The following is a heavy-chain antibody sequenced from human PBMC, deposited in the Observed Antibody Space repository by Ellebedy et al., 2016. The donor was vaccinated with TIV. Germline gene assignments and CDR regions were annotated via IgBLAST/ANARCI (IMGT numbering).Heavy chain of an antibody. Sequence: GESLKISCAVSGFIFDSFRMHWVRQAPGKGLEWVAVTSHDGSNTNYADSVKGRFTISRDNSKNTLYLQMNGLRPEDTAVYYCLKEGGDWGQGTLVTVSS. CDR3: LKEGGD. CDR1: GFIFDSFR. CDR2: TSHDGSNT. V-gene: IGHV3-30*18. J-gene: IGHJ4*02. D-gene: IGHD3-16*01.